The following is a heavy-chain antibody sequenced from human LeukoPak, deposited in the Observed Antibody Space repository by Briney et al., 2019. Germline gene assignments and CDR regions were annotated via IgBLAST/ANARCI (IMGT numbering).Heavy chain of an antibody. CDR2: ISGSGGST. CDR1: GFTFSSYW. CDR3: AKDVLLWFGELSPNWFDP. D-gene: IGHD3-10*01. V-gene: IGHV3-23*01. Sequence: PGGSLRLSCAASGFTFSSYWMSWVRQAPGKGLEWVSAISGSGGSTYYADSVKGRFTISRDNSKNTLYLQMNSLRAEDTAVYYCAKDVLLWFGELSPNWFDPWGQGTLVTVSS. J-gene: IGHJ5*02.